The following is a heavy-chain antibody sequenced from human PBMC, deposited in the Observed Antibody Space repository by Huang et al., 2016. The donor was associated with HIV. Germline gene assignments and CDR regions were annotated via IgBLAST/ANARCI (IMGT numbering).Heavy chain of an antibody. J-gene: IGHJ4*02. CDR1: GGAFRCSS. CDR3: AGGFNYYASDNLGVYYFDS. CDR2: INHNGKI. D-gene: IGHD3-10*01. Sequence: QVQLKQWGAGLLKPSETLSLTCAVYGGAFRCSSWTWISQFPEKGLGGIGDINHNGKIIYNPSLSDRVTSSTDTSKIHYSLHLTSVTAADTALYYGAGGFNYYASDNLGVYYFDSWGLGTLVTVSP. V-gene: IGHV4-34*02.